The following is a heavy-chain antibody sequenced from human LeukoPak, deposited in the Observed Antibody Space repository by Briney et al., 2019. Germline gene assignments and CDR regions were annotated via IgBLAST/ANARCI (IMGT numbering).Heavy chain of an antibody. Sequence: GGSLRLSCAASGFTFSSYAMSWVRQAPGKGLEWVSAISGSGGSTYYADSVKGRFTISRDNSKNTLYLQMNSLRAEDTAVYYCARDGRLRYFDSYYYGMDVWGQGTTVTVSS. J-gene: IGHJ6*02. CDR1: GFTFSSYA. CDR2: ISGSGGST. V-gene: IGHV3-23*01. D-gene: IGHD3-9*01. CDR3: ARDGRLRYFDSYYYGMDV.